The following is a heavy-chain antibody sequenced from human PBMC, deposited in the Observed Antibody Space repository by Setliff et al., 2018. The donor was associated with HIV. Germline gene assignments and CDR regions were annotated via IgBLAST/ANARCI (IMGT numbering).Heavy chain of an antibody. Sequence: SETLSLTCAVYGGSFINYYWSWIRQSPGKGLEWIGEITHSGSTNYNPSLKSRVTMSVDTSKNQFSLKLSSVTAADTAVFYCARGGYSYGFGRHRAYFQYWGQGTQVTAPQ. J-gene: IGHJ1*01. CDR2: ITHSGST. V-gene: IGHV4-34*01. CDR1: GGSFINYY. CDR3: ARGGYSYGFGRHRAYFQY. D-gene: IGHD5-18*01.